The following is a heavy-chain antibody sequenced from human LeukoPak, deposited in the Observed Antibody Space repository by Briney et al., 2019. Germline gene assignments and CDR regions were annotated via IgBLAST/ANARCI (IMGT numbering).Heavy chain of an antibody. J-gene: IGHJ4*02. CDR1: GYTFTSYA. Sequence: ASVTVSCKASGYTFTSYAMHWVRQAPGQRLEWMGWINAGNGNTKYSQKFQGRVTITRDTSASTAYMELSSLRSEDTAVYYCGRDFSGYYYYFDYWGQGTLVTVSS. CDR2: INAGNGNT. D-gene: IGHD3-22*01. CDR3: GRDFSGYYYYFDY. V-gene: IGHV1-3*01.